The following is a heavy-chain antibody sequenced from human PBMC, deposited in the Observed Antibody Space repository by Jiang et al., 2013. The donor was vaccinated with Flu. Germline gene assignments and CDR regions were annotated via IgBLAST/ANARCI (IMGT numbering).Heavy chain of an antibody. CDR2: TYYRSKWYN. Sequence: SSNSAAWNWIRRVPSRGLEWLGRTYYRSKWYNDYAVSVKSRITINPDTSKNQFSLQLNSVTPEDTAVYYCARGVAARNNWFDPWGQGTLVTVSS. D-gene: IGHD6-6*01. CDR3: ARGVAARNNWFDP. CDR1: SSNSAA. V-gene: IGHV6-1*01. J-gene: IGHJ5*02.